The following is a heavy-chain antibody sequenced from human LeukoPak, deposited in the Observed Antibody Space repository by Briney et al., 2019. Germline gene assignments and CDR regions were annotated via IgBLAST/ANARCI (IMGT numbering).Heavy chain of an antibody. CDR2: IQYDGSNK. CDR1: GFTFSNYG. CDR3: ATGGGSVYFDY. Sequence: GGSLRLSCAASGFTFSNYGMNWVRQAPGKGLEWVAFIQYDGSNKYYADSVKGRFTISRDNSKNTLFLQMNSLRAEDTAVYYCATGGGSVYFDYWGQGTLVTVSS. V-gene: IGHV3-30*02. D-gene: IGHD3-22*01. J-gene: IGHJ4*02.